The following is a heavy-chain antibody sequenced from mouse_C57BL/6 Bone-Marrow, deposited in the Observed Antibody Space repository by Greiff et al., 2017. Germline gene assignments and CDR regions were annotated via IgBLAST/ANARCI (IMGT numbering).Heavy chain of an antibody. V-gene: IGHV1-7*01. D-gene: IGHD2-2*01. CDR2: INPSSGYT. CDR3: ARGGYLAHY. J-gene: IGHJ2*01. CDR1: GYTFTSYW. Sequence: QVQLQQSGAELAKPGASVKLSCKASGYTFTSYWMHWVKQRPGQGLEWIGYINPSSGYTKYNQKFKDKATITADTSSNTAYLQLSSLTSEDTAIYYCARGGYLAHYWGQGTTLTVSS.